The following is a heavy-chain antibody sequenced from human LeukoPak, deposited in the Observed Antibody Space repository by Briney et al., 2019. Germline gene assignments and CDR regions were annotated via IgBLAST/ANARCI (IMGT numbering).Heavy chain of an antibody. Sequence: GGSLRLSCAASGFTFSSYAMSWVRQAPGKGLEWVSSISSSSSYIYYADSVKGRFTISRDNAKNSLYLQMNSLRAEDTAVYYCAIGFCSGGSCYSPGYFDYWGQGTLVTVSS. CDR3: AIGFCSGGSCYSPGYFDY. D-gene: IGHD2-15*01. CDR2: ISSSSSYI. CDR1: GFTFSSYA. J-gene: IGHJ4*02. V-gene: IGHV3-21*01.